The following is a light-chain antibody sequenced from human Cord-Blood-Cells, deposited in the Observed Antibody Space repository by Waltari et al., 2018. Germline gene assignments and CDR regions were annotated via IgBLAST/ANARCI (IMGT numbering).Light chain of an antibody. Sequence: EIVLTQSPATLSLSPGERATLPCRASQSVSSYLAWYQQKPGQAPRLLIYDAFNRATGIPARFSGSGSGTDFTLTISSLEPEDFAVYYCQQRSNWPPGGITFGQGTRLEIK. V-gene: IGKV3-11*01. J-gene: IGKJ5*01. CDR2: DAF. CDR1: QSVSSY. CDR3: QQRSNWPPGGIT.